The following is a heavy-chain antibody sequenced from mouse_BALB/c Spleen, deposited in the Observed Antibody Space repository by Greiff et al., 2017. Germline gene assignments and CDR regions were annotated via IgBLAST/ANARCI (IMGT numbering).Heavy chain of an antibody. CDR1: GFTFSSYT. Sequence: EVMLVESGGGLVQPGGSLKLSCAASGFTFSSYTMSWVRQTPEKRLEWVAYISNGGGSTYYPDTVKGRFTISRDNAKNTLYLQMSSLKSEDTAMYYCERHQGLGRVGLADWGQGTLVTVSA. D-gene: IGHD4-1*01. CDR3: ERHQGLGRVGLAD. CDR2: ISNGGGST. V-gene: IGHV5-12-2*01. J-gene: IGHJ3*01.